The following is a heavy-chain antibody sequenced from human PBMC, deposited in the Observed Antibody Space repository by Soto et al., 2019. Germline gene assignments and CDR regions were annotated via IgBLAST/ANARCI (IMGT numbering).Heavy chain of an antibody. Sequence: QVQLVESGGGVVQPGRSLRLSCAASGFTFSSYAMHWVRQAPGKGLEWVAVISYDGSNKYYADSVKGRFTISRDNSKNTLYLQMNSRRAEDTAVYYCARGLVGAHYFDYWGQGTLVTVSS. CDR3: ARGLVGAHYFDY. CDR1: GFTFSSYA. CDR2: ISYDGSNK. D-gene: IGHD1-26*01. J-gene: IGHJ4*02. V-gene: IGHV3-30-3*01.